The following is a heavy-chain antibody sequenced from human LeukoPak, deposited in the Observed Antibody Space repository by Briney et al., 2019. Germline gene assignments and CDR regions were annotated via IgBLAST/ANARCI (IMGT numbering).Heavy chain of an antibody. D-gene: IGHD3-10*01. CDR2: INHSGST. CDR3: ARDAVPYYYGSGSHYTFDY. CDR1: GGSFSGYY. V-gene: IGHV4-34*01. Sequence: SETLSLTCAVYGGSFSGYYWSWIRQPPGKGLEWIGEINHSGSTNYNPSLKSRVTISVDTSKNQFSLKLSSVTAADTAVYYCARDAVPYYYGSGSHYTFDYWGQGALVTVSP. J-gene: IGHJ4*02.